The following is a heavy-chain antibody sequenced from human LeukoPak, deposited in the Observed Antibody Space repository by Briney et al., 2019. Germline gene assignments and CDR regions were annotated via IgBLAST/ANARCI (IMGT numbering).Heavy chain of an antibody. CDR1: GYSISSSYY. CDR3: ASLPSNTVTHDY. Sequence: SETLSLTCAVSGYSISSSYYWGWIRQPPGKGLEWIGTIYHSGSTHYNPSLKSRVTLSVDTSKNQFSLKLRSVTAADTAAYYCASLPSNTVTHDYWGQGTLVTASS. D-gene: IGHD4-11*01. V-gene: IGHV4-38-2*01. CDR2: IYHSGST. J-gene: IGHJ4*02.